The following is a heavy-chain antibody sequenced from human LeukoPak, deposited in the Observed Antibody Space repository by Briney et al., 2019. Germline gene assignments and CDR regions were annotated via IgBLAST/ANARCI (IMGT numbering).Heavy chain of an antibody. CDR1: GYTFTGYY. CDR2: INPNSGGT. D-gene: IGHD3-10*01. V-gene: IGHV1-2*02. Sequence: ASVAVSCKASGYTFTGYYMHWVRQAPGQGLEWMGWINPNSGGTNYAQKFQGRVTMTGDTSISTDYMELSGLTSDDTAVYFCARGVDYFGSGLFDYWGQGTLVTVSS. CDR3: ARGVDYFGSGLFDY. J-gene: IGHJ4*02.